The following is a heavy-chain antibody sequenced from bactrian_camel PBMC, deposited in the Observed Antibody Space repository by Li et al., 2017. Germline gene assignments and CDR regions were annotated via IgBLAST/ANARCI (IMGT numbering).Heavy chain of an antibody. Sequence: HVQLVESGGGLVQPGGSLKHSCAASGFIFRDHYMNWVRQAPGKGLEWVSTIDTDSAGSSTHYVDSVKGRSTISRDNTKNTLYLQMNSLKSEDTALYYCAADPTHWSHYAGALPTSWGQGTQVTVS. V-gene: IGHV3-2*01. J-gene: IGHJ4*01. CDR2: IDTDSAGSST. CDR1: GFIFRDHY. CDR3: AADPTHWSHYAGALPTS. D-gene: IGHD1*01.